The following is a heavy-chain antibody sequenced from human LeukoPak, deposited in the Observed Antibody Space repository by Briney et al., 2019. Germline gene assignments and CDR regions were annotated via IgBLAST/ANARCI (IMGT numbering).Heavy chain of an antibody. D-gene: IGHD2-15*01. CDR3: ARHTIGSWDILIDY. CDR2: IYYSGST. Sequence: PSETLSLTCTVSGGSISSSSYYWGWIRQPPGKGLEWIGSIYYSGSTYYNPSLKSRVTISVDTSKNQFSLKLSSVTAADTAVYYCARHTIGSWDILIDYWGQGTLVTVSS. CDR1: GGSISSSSYY. J-gene: IGHJ4*02. V-gene: IGHV4-39*01.